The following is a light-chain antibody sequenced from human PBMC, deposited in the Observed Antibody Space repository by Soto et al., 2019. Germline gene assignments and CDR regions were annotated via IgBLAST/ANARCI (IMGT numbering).Light chain of an antibody. J-gene: IGKJ1*01. Sequence: SCLSTYLGDRVTITFRASQDISDYLAWYQQRPGKAPKLLIYAASTLQSGVPSRFSGSGSGTDFSLAIYILQTHDAATNDCHPYDSLWTSGEGTKVDIK. CDR3: HPYDSLWT. CDR2: AAS. CDR1: QDISDY. V-gene: IGKV1-9*01.